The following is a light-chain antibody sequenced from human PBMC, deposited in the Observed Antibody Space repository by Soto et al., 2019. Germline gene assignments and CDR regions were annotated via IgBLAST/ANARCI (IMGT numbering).Light chain of an antibody. CDR1: SSNIGSHH. Sequence: QPVLSQPPSASGTPGQRVTIPCSGSSSNIGSHHVNWYQHLPGTAPKLLIYRSDQRPSGVPDRFTGSKSGTSASLAISGLRSEDEAVYYCQSYDSTLSARYVFGTGTKLTVL. J-gene: IGLJ1*01. V-gene: IGLV1-47*01. CDR3: QSYDSTLSARYV. CDR2: RSD.